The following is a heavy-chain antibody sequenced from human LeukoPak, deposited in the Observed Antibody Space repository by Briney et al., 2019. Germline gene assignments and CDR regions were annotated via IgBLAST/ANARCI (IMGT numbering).Heavy chain of an antibody. D-gene: IGHD1-26*01. V-gene: IGHV3-7*05. CDR3: ATWSDAWEFDS. CDR1: GFTFSNSW. J-gene: IGHJ4*02. CDR2: IKEDGTDK. Sequence: GGSLRLSCAASGFTFSNSWMTWLRQAPGKGLEWVAHIKEDGTDKYYVDSVTGRFTISRDNTINSLYLRMSSLRAEDTAVYYCATWSDAWEFDSWGQGTLVSVSS.